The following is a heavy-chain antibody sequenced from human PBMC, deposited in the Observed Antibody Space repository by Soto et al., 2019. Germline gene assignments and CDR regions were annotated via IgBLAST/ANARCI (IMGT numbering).Heavy chain of an antibody. V-gene: IGHV3-7*01. CDR1: GFTFSSYW. CDR3: ARDPSPYSDLWSGYPTDAFDI. CDR2: IKQDGSEK. D-gene: IGHD3-3*01. Sequence: EVQLLESGGGLVQPGGSLRLSCAASGFTFSSYWMSWVRQAPGKGLEWVANIKQDGSEKYYVDSVKGRFTISRDNAKNSLYLQTNSLRAEDTAVYYCARDPSPYSDLWSGYPTDAFDIWGQGTMLTVSS. J-gene: IGHJ3*02.